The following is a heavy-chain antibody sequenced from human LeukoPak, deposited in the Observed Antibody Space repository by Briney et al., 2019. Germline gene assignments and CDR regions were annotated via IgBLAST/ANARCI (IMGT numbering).Heavy chain of an antibody. D-gene: IGHD2-2*01. CDR3: ARDRGYCSSTSCYSSYYYYGMDV. CDR1: GFTFSSYA. Sequence: GGSLRLSCAASGFTFSSYAMHWVRQAPGKGLEWVAVISYDGSNKYYADSVKGRFTISRDNSKNTLYLQMNSLRAEDTAVYYCARDRGYCSSTSCYSSYYYYGMDVRGQGTTVTVTS. J-gene: IGHJ6*02. CDR2: ISYDGSNK. V-gene: IGHV3-30-3*01.